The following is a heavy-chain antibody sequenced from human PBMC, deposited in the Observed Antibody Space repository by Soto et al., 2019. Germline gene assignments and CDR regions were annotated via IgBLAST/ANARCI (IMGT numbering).Heavy chain of an antibody. V-gene: IGHV3-23*01. J-gene: IGHJ3*01. CDR3: AKAPPAITLVRGTLAG. Sequence: GGSLRLSCAASGFTFSTYAMNWVRQAPGKGLEWVSSIGGYGGRTYYADSVKGRFTISRDNSKNTLYLQMNSLRAEDTAIYYCAKAPPAITLVRGTLAGWGQGTMVT. D-gene: IGHD3-10*01. CDR1: GFTFSTYA. CDR2: IGGYGGRT.